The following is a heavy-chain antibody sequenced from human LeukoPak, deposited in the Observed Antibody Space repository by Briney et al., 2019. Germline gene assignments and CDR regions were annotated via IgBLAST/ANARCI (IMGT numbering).Heavy chain of an antibody. J-gene: IGHJ4*02. V-gene: IGHV3-30*03. Sequence: GGSLRLSCAASGVTFSSYGVHWVRQGPGKGLEWVALISSDGNDKLYGDSVKGRFTISRDDSKSTLYLQMNSLRAEDTAVYYCTTKVIRGNSGDDYDDWGQGTLVTVSS. D-gene: IGHD5-12*01. CDR1: GVTFSSYG. CDR2: ISSDGNDK. CDR3: TTKVIRGNSGDDYDD.